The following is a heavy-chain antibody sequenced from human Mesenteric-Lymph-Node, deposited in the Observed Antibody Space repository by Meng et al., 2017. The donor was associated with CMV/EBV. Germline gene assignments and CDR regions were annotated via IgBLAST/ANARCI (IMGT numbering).Heavy chain of an antibody. V-gene: IGHV3-30*02. CDR3: AREPFRAITSYGMDV. CDR1: GFTFSSYG. D-gene: IGHD3-3*01. CDR2: IRYDGSNK. Sequence: GESLKISCAASGFTFSSYGMHWVRQAPGKGLEWVAFIRYDGSNKYYADSVKGRFTISRDNAKNSLYLQMNSLRAEDTAVYYCAREPFRAITSYGMDVWGQGTTVTVSS. J-gene: IGHJ6*02.